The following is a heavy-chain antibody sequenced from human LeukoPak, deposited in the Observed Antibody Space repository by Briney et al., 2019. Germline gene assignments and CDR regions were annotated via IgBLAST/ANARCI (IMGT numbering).Heavy chain of an antibody. D-gene: IGHD2-2*01. V-gene: IGHV1-69*05. CDR1: GGTFSSYA. CDR2: IIPIFGTA. J-gene: IGHJ4*02. Sequence: ASVKVTCKASGGTFSSYAISWVRQAPGQWLEWMGGIIPIFGTANYAQKFQGRVTITTDESTSTAYMELSSLRSEDTAVYYCARVLSQLLIFDYWGQGTLVTVSS. CDR3: ARVLSQLLIFDY.